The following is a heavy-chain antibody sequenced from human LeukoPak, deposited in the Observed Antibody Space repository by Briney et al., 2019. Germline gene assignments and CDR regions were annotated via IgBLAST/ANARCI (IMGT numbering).Heavy chain of an antibody. CDR1: GGSISNYY. J-gene: IGHJ4*02. D-gene: IGHD5-24*01. Sequence: SETLSLTCTVSGGSISNYYWSSIRQPPGKGLEWIGHIYSTGSTTYSPSLKSRVIMSVDTSKNQFSLKVTSVTAADTAVYYCARHRSDGSYPLDSWGQGALVTVSS. CDR3: ARHRSDGSYPLDS. CDR2: IYSTGST. V-gene: IGHV4-59*08.